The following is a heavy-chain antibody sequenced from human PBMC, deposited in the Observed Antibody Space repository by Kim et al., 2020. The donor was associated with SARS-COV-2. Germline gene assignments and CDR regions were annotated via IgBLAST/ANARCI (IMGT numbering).Heavy chain of an antibody. V-gene: IGHV1-8*01. CDR1: GYTFTSYD. J-gene: IGHJ4*02. CDR2: MNPNSGNT. D-gene: IGHD3-22*01. Sequence: ASVKVSCKASGYTFTSYDINWVRQATGQGLEWMGWMNPNSGNTGYAQKFQGRVTMTRNTSISTAYMELSSLRSEDTAVYYCARSTRLSGGYYYDSSGYLYWGQGTLVTVSS. CDR3: ARSTRLSGGYYYDSSGYLY.